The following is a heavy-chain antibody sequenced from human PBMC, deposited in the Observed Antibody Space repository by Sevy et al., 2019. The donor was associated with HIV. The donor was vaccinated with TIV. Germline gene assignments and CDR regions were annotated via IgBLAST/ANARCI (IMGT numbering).Heavy chain of an antibody. J-gene: IGHJ5*02. CDR3: ARVGGGGYYDPWSGYLEFDP. Sequence: GGSLRLSCTASGFTFSNNGMHWVRQAPGKGLEWVATVSASGGSTYYADSVRGRFSITRDNSKNTLYVKMNSLRAEDTAVYYCARVGGGGYYDPWSGYLEFDPWGQGTLVTVSS. V-gene: IGHV3-23*01. D-gene: IGHD3-3*01. CDR2: VSASGGST. CDR1: GFTFSNNG.